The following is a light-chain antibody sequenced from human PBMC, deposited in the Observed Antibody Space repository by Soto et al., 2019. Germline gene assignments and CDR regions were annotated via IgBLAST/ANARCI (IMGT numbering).Light chain of an antibody. CDR1: SSNIGNNY. J-gene: IGLJ1*01. CDR2: ENN. CDR3: GTWDSSLSVYV. V-gene: IGLV1-51*02. Sequence: QPRTVCGARGQPDTISSSGSSSNIGNNYVSWYQQLPGTAPKLLIYENNKRPSGIPDRFSGSKSGRSATLGITGLQTGDEADYYCGTWDSSLSVYVFGTG.